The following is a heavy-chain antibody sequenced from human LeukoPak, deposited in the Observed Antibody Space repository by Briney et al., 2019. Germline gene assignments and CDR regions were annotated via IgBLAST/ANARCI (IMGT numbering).Heavy chain of an antibody. D-gene: IGHD2-15*01. Sequence: ASETLSLTCAVYGGSFSGYYWSWIRQPPGKGLEWIAEINHSGSTNYNPSLKSRVTISVDTSKNQFSLNLSSVTAADTAVYYCARVGCIGGTCSSRDFDFWGQGTLVTVSS. CDR3: ARVGCIGGTCSSRDFDF. V-gene: IGHV4-34*01. CDR2: INHSGST. CDR1: GGSFSGYY. J-gene: IGHJ4*02.